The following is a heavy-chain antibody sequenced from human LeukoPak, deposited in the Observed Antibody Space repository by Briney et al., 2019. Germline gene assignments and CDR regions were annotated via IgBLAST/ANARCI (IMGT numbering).Heavy chain of an antibody. CDR3: AKGIVGATTFAFDI. Sequence: GGSLRLSCAGSGFTFSRYAMSWIRQVPGKGLEWVSGISWNSGSIGYADSVKGRFTISRDNAKNSLYLQMNSLRAEDTALYYCAKGIVGATTFAFDIWGQGTMVTVSS. CDR1: GFTFSRYA. J-gene: IGHJ3*02. CDR2: ISWNSGSI. D-gene: IGHD1-26*01. V-gene: IGHV3-9*01.